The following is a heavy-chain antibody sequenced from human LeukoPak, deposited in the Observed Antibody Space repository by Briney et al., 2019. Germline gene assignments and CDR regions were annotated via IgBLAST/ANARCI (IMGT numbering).Heavy chain of an antibody. J-gene: IGHJ4*02. Sequence: GGSLRLSCAASGFTFDDYAMHWVRQAPGKGLEWVSGISWNSGSIGYADSVKGRFTISRDNAKNSLYLQMNSLRAEDTALYYCAKGDYYDSPLDYWGREPWSPSPQ. V-gene: IGHV3-9*01. CDR1: GFTFDDYA. CDR3: AKGDYYDSPLDY. D-gene: IGHD3-22*01. CDR2: ISWNSGSI.